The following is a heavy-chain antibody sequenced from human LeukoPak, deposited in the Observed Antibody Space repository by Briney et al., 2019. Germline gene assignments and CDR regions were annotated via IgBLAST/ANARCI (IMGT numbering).Heavy chain of an antibody. CDR1: GGSFSGYY. D-gene: IGHD4-23*01. CDR2: INHSGST. CDR3: ATEDGGTHSTDY. Sequence: SETLSLTCAVYGGSFSGYYWSWIRQPPGKGLEWIGEINHSGSTNYNPSLKSRVTISADTSRNQFSLQLRSVTAADRALYYCATEDGGTHSTDYWGQGILVTVSS. J-gene: IGHJ4*02. V-gene: IGHV4-34*01.